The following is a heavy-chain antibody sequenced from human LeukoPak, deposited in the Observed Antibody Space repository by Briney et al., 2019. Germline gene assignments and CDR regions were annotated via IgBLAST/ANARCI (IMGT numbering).Heavy chain of an antibody. CDR2: IIPIFGTA. D-gene: IGHD6-6*01. V-gene: IGHV1-69*05. CDR1: GGTFSSYA. Sequence: ASVKVSCKASGGTFSSYAISWVRQAPGQGLEWMGGIIPIFGTANYAQKFQGRVTITTDESTSTAYMELSSLRSEDTAAYYCAREASEAARSLGYWGQGTLVTVSS. CDR3: AREASEAARSLGY. J-gene: IGHJ4*02.